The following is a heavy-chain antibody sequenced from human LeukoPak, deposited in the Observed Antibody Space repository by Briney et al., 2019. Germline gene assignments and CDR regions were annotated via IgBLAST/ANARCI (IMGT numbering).Heavy chain of an antibody. Sequence: PSETLSLTCTASGGSISSYYWSWIRQPPGKGLEWIGYIYYSGSTNYNPSLESRVTISVDTSKNQFSLKLSSVTDADTAVYYCARGQKDRSNWLSFDYWGQGALVTVSS. D-gene: IGHD1-1*01. CDR3: ARGQKDRSNWLSFDY. CDR1: GGSISSYY. CDR2: IYYSGST. V-gene: IGHV4-59*01. J-gene: IGHJ4*02.